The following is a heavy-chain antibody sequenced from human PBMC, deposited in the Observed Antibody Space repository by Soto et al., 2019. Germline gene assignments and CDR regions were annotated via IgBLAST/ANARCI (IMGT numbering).Heavy chain of an antibody. Sequence: QVQLVQSGGEVKKPGASVTVSCKASGYTFINYHITWVRQAPGQGLEWMAWINTYNGMTDYAQRFQGRVTMTREKSTSTAYMELRNPGSDDTAVYFCAKSPRGEMATDWGQGTLVTVSS. V-gene: IGHV1-18*01. CDR1: GYTFINYH. CDR3: AKSPRGEMATD. D-gene: IGHD5-12*01. CDR2: INTYNGMT. J-gene: IGHJ4*02.